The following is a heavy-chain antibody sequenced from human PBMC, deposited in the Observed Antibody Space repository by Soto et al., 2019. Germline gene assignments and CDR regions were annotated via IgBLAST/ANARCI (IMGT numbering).Heavy chain of an antibody. D-gene: IGHD3-3*02. J-gene: IGHJ4*02. V-gene: IGHV4-34*01. CDR3: ARHFWDPLAYFDY. CDR1: GGSFSGYY. Sequence: SETLSLTCAVYGGSFSGYYWSWIRQPPGKGLEWIGEINHSGSTNYNPSLKSRVTISVDTSKNQFSLRLSSVTAADTAVYYCARHFWDPLAYFDYWGQGALVTVSS. CDR2: INHSGST.